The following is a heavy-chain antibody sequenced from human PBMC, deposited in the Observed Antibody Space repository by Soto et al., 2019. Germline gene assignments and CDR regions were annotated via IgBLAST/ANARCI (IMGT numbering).Heavy chain of an antibody. D-gene: IGHD2-2*03. CDR2: IGSSGST. CDR3: AKRLGCGSTKCYGFDY. CDR1: EFTFSTYA. J-gene: IGHJ4*02. Sequence: GGSLRLSCAASEFTFSTYALSWVRQAPEKGLEWVSAIGSSGSTFYADSVKGRFTISRDNSKNTLYLQMNSLRAEDTAVYYCAKRLGCGSTKCYGFDYWGQGTLVTVSS. V-gene: IGHV3-23*01.